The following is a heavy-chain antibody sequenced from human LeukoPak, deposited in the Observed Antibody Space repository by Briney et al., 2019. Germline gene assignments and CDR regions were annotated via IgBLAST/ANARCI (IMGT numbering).Heavy chain of an antibody. CDR3: ARAPSEIGGYYPEYFRH. Sequence: GGSLRLSCAASGFTFSTYWMHWVRQAPGKGLVWVSRIKSDGSTNYADSVKGRFTISRDNAKSTVSLQMNSLRAEDTGVYYCARAPSEIGGYYPEYFRHWGQGTLVTVSS. CDR2: IKSDGST. J-gene: IGHJ1*01. D-gene: IGHD3-22*01. V-gene: IGHV3-74*01. CDR1: GFTFSTYW.